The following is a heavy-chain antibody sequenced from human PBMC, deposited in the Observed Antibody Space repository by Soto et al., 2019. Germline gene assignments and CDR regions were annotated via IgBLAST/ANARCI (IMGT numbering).Heavy chain of an antibody. V-gene: IGHV1-18*01. CDR3: ARTYGSGKFSAFDI. CDR2: ISAYNGNT. Sequence: ASVKVSCKASGGTFSSYAISWVRQAPGQGLEWMGWISAYNGNTNYAQKLQGRVTMTTDTSTSTAYMELSSLRSEDTAVYYCARTYGSGKFSAFDIWGQGTMVTVSS. CDR1: GGTFSSYA. J-gene: IGHJ3*02. D-gene: IGHD3-10*01.